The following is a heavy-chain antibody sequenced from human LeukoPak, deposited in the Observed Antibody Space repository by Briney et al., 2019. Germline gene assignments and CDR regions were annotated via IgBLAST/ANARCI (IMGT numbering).Heavy chain of an antibody. CDR2: IIPILGIA. V-gene: IGHV1-69*04. J-gene: IGHJ4*02. D-gene: IGHD2-2*01. Sequence: ASVKVSCKASGGTFSSYAISWVRQAPGQGLEWTGRIIPILGIANYAQKFQGRVTITADKSTSTAYMELSSLRSEDTAVYYCARDSYCSSTSCPGYYFDYWAREPWSPSPQ. CDR1: GGTFSSYA. CDR3: ARDSYCSSTSCPGYYFDY.